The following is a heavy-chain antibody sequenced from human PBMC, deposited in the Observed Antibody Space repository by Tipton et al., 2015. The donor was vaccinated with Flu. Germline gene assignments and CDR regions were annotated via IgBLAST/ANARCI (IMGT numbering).Heavy chain of an antibody. CDR1: GGSISSYY. CDR3: ARSTYYYGSGSDRFDY. V-gene: IGHV4-4*07. CDR2: IYTSGST. J-gene: IGHJ4*02. Sequence: TLSLTCTVSGGSISSYYWSWIRQPAGKGLEWIGRIYTSGSTNYNPSLKSRVTISVDTSKNQFSLKLSSVTAADTAVYYCARSTYYYGSGSDRFDYWGQGTLVTVSS. D-gene: IGHD3-10*01.